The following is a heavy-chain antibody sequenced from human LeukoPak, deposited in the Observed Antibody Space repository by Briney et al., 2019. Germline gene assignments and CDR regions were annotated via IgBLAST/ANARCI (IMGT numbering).Heavy chain of an antibody. CDR3: MSALGT. D-gene: IGHD1-26*01. CDR1: GASITSQF. V-gene: IGHV4-4*07. Sequence: SETLSLTCTVSGASITSQFWKWIRHPAGEGLEVVGLISASGAINFKPSLTSRITMSIDKSKNQFPLKLTSMTAADTAVYYCMSALGTWGQGTLVTVSP. J-gene: IGHJ5*02. CDR2: ISASGAI.